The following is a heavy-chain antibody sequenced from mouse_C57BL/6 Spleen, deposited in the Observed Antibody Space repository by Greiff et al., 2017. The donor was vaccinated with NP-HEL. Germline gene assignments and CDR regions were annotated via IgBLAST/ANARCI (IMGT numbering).Heavy chain of an antibody. CDR1: GFTIKDYY. J-gene: IGHJ3*01. CDR3: DRGEDWLAY. CDR2: IDPEDGGT. Sequence: EVQLQQSGAELVKPGASVKLSCTASGFTIKDYYMHWVKQRTEQGLEWIGRIDPEDGGTKYDPKFQGKATLTADTSSNTAYLQLSSLTSEDTAVYYCDRGEDWLAYWGQGTLVTVSA. D-gene: IGHD2-13*01. V-gene: IGHV14-2*01.